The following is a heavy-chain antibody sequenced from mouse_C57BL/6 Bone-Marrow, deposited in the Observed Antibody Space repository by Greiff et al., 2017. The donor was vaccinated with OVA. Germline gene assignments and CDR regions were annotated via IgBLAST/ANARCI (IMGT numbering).Heavy chain of an antibody. D-gene: IGHD2-3*01. J-gene: IGHJ2*01. CDR1: GFTFSDYY. CDR2: INYDGSST. V-gene: IGHV5-16*01. CDR3: AREGNDDGYYAPDY. Sequence: EVKLMESEGGLVQPGSSMKLSCTASGFTFSDYYMAWVRQVPEKGLEWVANINYDGSSTYYLDSLKSRFIISRDNAKNILYLQMSSLKSEDTATYYCAREGNDDGYYAPDYWGQGTTLTVSS.